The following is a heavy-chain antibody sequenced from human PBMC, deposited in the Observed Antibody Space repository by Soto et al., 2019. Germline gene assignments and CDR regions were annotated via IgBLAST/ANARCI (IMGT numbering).Heavy chain of an antibody. Sequence: GGFLRLSCAASGFTFSSYAMSWVRQAPGKGLEWVSYISSTSSTIYYADSVKGRFTISRDNAKNSLYLQMNSLRAEDTAVYYCARVYWVTMVRGVISPLDYWGQGTLVTVSS. D-gene: IGHD3-10*01. V-gene: IGHV3-48*01. CDR2: ISSTSSTI. J-gene: IGHJ4*02. CDR3: ARVYWVTMVRGVISPLDY. CDR1: GFTFSSYA.